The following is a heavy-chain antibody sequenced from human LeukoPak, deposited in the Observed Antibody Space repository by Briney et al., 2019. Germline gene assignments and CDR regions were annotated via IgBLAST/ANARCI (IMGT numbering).Heavy chain of an antibody. CDR2: INPSGGST. CDR3: ARGHNRSSWYANWFDP. D-gene: IGHD6-13*01. CDR1: GYTFTSYY. V-gene: IGHV1-46*01. J-gene: IGHJ5*02. Sequence: ASVKVSCKASGYTFTSYYMHWVRQAPGQGLEWMGIINPSGGSTSYAQKFQGRVTMTRDTSTSTVYMELSSLRSEGTAVYYCARGHNRSSWYANWFDPWGQGTLVTVSS.